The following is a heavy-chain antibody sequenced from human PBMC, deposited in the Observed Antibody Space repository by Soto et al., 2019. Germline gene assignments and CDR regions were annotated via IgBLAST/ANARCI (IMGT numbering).Heavy chain of an antibody. CDR1: GFTFGDYD. CDR2: MSFDGSNK. J-gene: IGHJ4*02. V-gene: IGHV3-30-3*01. Sequence: GGSLRLSWAASGFTFGDYDMHWVRQAPGRGLEWVAVMSFDGSNKYYADSVKGRSTISRDNSKNTLYLQMNSLRAEDTAVYYCAQESYSSGYSDYWGQGTLVTVSS. D-gene: IGHD6-19*01. CDR3: AQESYSSGYSDY.